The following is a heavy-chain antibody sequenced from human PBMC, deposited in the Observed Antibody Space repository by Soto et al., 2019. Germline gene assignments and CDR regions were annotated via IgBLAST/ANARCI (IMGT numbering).Heavy chain of an antibody. V-gene: IGHV4-30-2*01. CDR3: ARGDIVTVPTTGGWFDP. CDR1: GGSITAGGYS. D-gene: IGHD3-9*01. CDR2: VYASGGA. J-gene: IGHJ5*02. Sequence: QVRLQESGSGLVKPSQTLSLTCDVSGGSITAGGYSWSWIRRPPGKGLEFLGSVYASGGAYSNPSFSSRVSVSVDMSKNRFSPRLTSLTAADSAVYYCARGDIVTVPTTGGWFDPWGQGTPVIVSS.